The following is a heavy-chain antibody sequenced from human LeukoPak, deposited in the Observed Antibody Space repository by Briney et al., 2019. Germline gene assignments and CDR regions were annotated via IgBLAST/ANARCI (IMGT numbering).Heavy chain of an antibody. CDR3: AKNSSGGYSDY. CDR1: GYTFTSSG. D-gene: IGHD6-19*01. CDR2: ISTYTGYS. V-gene: IGHV1-18*01. Sequence: ASVKLSCKASGYTFTSSGISWVRQAPGQGLEWMGWISTYTGYSKYAQNLQGRVTMTADTSTSTAYMELSSLRSDDTAVYYCAKNSSGGYSDYWGQGTLVTVSS. J-gene: IGHJ4*02.